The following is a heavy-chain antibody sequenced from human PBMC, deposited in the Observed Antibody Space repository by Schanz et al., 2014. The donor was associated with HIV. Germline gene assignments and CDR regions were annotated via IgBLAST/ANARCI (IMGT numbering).Heavy chain of an antibody. J-gene: IGHJ4*02. CDR2: ISSSSSTI. CDR3: LKSGDF. CDR1: GFTFSSYS. V-gene: IGHV3-48*04. Sequence: EAQLVESGGGLVQPGGSLRLSCAASGFTFSSYSMNWVRQAPGKGLEWVSYISSSSSTIYYADSVKGRFTISRDNAKNSLHLQMNSLRGDDTALYYCLKSGDFWGQGTLVTVSS. D-gene: IGHD5-12*01.